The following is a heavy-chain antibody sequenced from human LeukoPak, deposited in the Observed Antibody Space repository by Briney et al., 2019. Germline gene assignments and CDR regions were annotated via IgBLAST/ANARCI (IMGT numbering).Heavy chain of an antibody. CDR3: ARALTQYYDSSGYDY. Sequence: GSXRLXCAXSGFTFSSYSMNWVRQAPGKXLEWVSSISSSSGYIYYADSVKGRFTISRDNAKNSLYLQMNSLTAEDTAVYYCARALTQYYDSSGYDYWGQGTLVTVSS. J-gene: IGHJ4*02. CDR1: GFTFSSYS. V-gene: IGHV3-21*01. D-gene: IGHD3-22*01. CDR2: ISSSSGYI.